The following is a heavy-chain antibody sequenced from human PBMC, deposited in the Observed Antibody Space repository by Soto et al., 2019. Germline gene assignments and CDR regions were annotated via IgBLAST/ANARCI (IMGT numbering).Heavy chain of an antibody. D-gene: IGHD3-16*01. J-gene: IGHJ4*02. CDR1: GFTFSSYW. CDR2: MNQDGSQN. V-gene: IGHV3-7*01. Sequence: EVQLVESGGGLVQPGGSLRLSCAASGFTFSSYWMSWVRQAPGKGLEWVANMNQDGSQNFYVDSVKGRFTISRDNAKTQLYLQMDSLRGEDAAVCYCARDHGWGWRRFHSWGRGTLVTVSS. CDR3: ARDHGWGWRRFHS.